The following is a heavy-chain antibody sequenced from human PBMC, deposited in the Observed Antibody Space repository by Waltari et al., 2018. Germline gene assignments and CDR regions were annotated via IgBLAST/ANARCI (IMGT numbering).Heavy chain of an antibody. CDR3: ARGGHTYGPDAYYYYKGMEV. CDR2: ISGSGQGK. Sequence: QVQLVESGGGFVKPGGSLRLSCAASGFSFSDYYMTWIRQAPGKGLEWVSHISGSGQGKKYADSVRGRFTISRDNTQNSMSLEMNSLRDEDTAVYYCARGGHTYGPDAYYYYKGMEVWGQGRMVTVSS. V-gene: IGHV3-11*04. J-gene: IGHJ6*02. CDR1: GFSFSDYY. D-gene: IGHD5-18*01.